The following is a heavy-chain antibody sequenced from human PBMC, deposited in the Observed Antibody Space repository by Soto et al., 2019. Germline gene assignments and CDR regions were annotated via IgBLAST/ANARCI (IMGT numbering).Heavy chain of an antibody. D-gene: IGHD5-12*01. J-gene: IGHJ3*02. V-gene: IGHV4-31*03. CDR1: GCSFSSGAYY. Sequence: NPAETLSLTCTVSGCSFSSGAYYWAWMRQRPGKGLEWIGYIYYSGSTYYSPSLKSRLSISLDTSKNQFSLRLSSVTAADTAMYYCARARLRAVYAFDIWGQGTMVTVSS. CDR3: ARARLRAVYAFDI. CDR2: IYYSGST.